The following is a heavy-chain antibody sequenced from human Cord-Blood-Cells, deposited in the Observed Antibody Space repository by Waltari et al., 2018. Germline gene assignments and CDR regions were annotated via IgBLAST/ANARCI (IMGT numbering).Heavy chain of an antibody. Sequence: QVQLQESGPGLVKPSQTLSLTCTVSGGSISSGGYYWSWIRQHPGKGLEWIGYIYYSGSTYYNPSLKSRVTISVDTAKNQFSLKLSSVTAADTAVYYCARDGPWELIDEYAFDIWGQGTMVTVSS. D-gene: IGHD1-26*01. V-gene: IGHV4-31*03. CDR1: GGSISSGGYY. J-gene: IGHJ3*02. CDR3: ARDGPWELIDEYAFDI. CDR2: IYYSGST.